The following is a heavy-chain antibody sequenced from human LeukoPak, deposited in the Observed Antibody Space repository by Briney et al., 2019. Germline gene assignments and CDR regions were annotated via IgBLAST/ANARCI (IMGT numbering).Heavy chain of an antibody. Sequence: ASVKVSCKASGGTFISYAFSWLRQAPGQGLQWMGGIIPIFGPANYAQRFQGRVTITADESTSTAYMELSSLRSEDTAVYYCARDQGLEYGSGSYPTDYYYYYYMDVWGKGTTVTISS. V-gene: IGHV1-69*13. J-gene: IGHJ6*03. CDR1: GGTFISYA. D-gene: IGHD3-10*01. CDR3: ARDQGLEYGSGSYPTDYYYYYYMDV. CDR2: IIPIFGPA.